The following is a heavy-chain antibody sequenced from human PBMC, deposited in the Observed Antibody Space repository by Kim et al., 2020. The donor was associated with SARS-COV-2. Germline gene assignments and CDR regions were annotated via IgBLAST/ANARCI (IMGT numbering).Heavy chain of an antibody. J-gene: IGHJ4*02. Sequence: PSLQGRVTISVDTSKNQFSLKLSSVTAAETAVYYCARVTVRGVMGFGFDYWGQGTLVTVSS. CDR3: ARVTVRGVMGFGFDY. V-gene: IGHV4-31*02. D-gene: IGHD3-10*01.